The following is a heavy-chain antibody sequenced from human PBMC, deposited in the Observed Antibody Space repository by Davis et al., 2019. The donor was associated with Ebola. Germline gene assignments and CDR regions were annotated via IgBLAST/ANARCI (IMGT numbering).Heavy chain of an antibody. Sequence: PSETLSLTCAISGATVFGKSVAWNWIRQSPSRGLEWLGRTYYTSKWFNDYAVFLQGRITISPDTSKNQLSLQLNSVTPEDTAVYYCVRGWGRSGLDVWGQGTTVTVSS. CDR1: GATVFGKSVA. D-gene: IGHD1-26*01. CDR3: VRGWGRSGLDV. V-gene: IGHV6-1*01. CDR2: TYYTSKWFN. J-gene: IGHJ6*02.